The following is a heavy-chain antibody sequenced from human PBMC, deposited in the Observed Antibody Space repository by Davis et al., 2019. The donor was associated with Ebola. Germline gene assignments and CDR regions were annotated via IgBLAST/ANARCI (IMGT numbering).Heavy chain of an antibody. V-gene: IGHV3-23*01. CDR3: AKASVRWYYFDY. J-gene: IGHJ4*02. Sequence: GESLKISCAASGFTFSSHAMRWVRQAPGKGLQWVSAISGSGGSTYYADSVKGRFTISRDNSKNTLYLQMNSLRAEDTAVYYCAKASVRWYYFDYWGQGTLVTVSS. D-gene: IGHD5-24*01. CDR2: ISGSGGST. CDR1: GFTFSSHA.